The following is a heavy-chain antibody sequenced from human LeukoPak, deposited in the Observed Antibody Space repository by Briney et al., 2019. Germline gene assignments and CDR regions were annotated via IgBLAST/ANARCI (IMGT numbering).Heavy chain of an antibody. CDR3: AKHSGSYFIYYFDY. J-gene: IGHJ4*02. CDR1: GFTFCSYG. CDR2: ISGSGYNT. Sequence: TGGPLRLSCTASGFTFCSYGMIWVRQAPGKGLEWVSTISGSGYNTYYADSVKGRFTISRDNSQNTLFLQMNSLSAEDTALYYCAKHSGSYFIYYFDYWGQGTLVTVSS. D-gene: IGHD1-26*01. V-gene: IGHV3-23*01.